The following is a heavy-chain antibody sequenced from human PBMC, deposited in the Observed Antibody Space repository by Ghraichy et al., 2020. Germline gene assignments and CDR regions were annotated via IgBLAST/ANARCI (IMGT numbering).Heavy chain of an antibody. CDR1: GYTFTSYG. V-gene: IGHV1-18*04. D-gene: IGHD6-19*01. CDR3: ARDRAVAGHDPHFDY. Sequence: ASVKVSCKASGYTFTSYGISWVRQAPGQGLEWMGWISAYNGNTNYAQKLQGRVTMTTDTSTSTAYMELRSLRSDDTAVYYCARDRAVAGHDPHFDYWGQGTLVTVSS. CDR2: ISAYNGNT. J-gene: IGHJ4*02.